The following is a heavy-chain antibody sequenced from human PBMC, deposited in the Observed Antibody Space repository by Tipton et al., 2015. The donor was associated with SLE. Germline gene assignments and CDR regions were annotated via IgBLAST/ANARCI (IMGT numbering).Heavy chain of an antibody. V-gene: IGHV1-8*01. CDR3: ARAPPQLGFDY. J-gene: IGHJ4*02. D-gene: IGHD5-24*01. Sequence: QLVQSGAEVKKPGASVKVSCKASGYTFTSFDINWVRQAIGQGLEWMGWMNPNSGNTAYAQKFQGRVTMTRDTSISTAYMELSSLRSEDTAVYYCARAPPQLGFDYWGQGTLVTVSS. CDR2: MNPNSGNT. CDR1: GYTFTSFD.